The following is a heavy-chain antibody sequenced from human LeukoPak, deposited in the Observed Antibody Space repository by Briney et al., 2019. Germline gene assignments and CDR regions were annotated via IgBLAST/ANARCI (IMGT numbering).Heavy chain of an antibody. CDR2: IKSKTDGGTT. CDR1: GFTFSSYW. V-gene: IGHV3-15*07. Sequence: GGSLRLSCAASGFTFSSYWMNWVRQAPGKGLEWVGRIKSKTDGGTTDYAAPVKGRFTISRDDSKNTLYLQMNSLKTEDTAVYYCTTDIVVVPAAIRGPSYGMDVWGQGTTVTVSS. CDR3: TTDIVVVPAAIRGPSYGMDV. D-gene: IGHD2-2*01. J-gene: IGHJ6*02.